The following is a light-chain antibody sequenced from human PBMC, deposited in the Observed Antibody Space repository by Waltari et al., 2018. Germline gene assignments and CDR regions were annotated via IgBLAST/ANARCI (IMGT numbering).Light chain of an antibody. V-gene: IGLV3-27*01. CDR3: YSAADNSWV. Sequence: SYELTQPSSVSVSPGKTARIPCSGDVLAKKYARGFQQKPGQAPVLVIYKDSERPSGIPERFSGSSSGTTVTLTISGAQVEDEADYYCYSAADNSWVFGGGTKLTVL. CDR1: VLAKKY. J-gene: IGLJ3*02. CDR2: KDS.